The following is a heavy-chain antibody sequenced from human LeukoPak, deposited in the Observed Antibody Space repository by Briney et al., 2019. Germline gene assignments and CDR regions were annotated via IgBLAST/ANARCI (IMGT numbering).Heavy chain of an antibody. J-gene: IGHJ3*02. D-gene: IGHD2-15*01. CDR2: ISSGGGSI. V-gene: IGHV3-21*01. Sequence: GGSLRLSCSASGFTFSSYSIDWVRQAPGKGLEWVSFISSGGGSISYADAVKGRFTISRDNAKNSLYLRMSSLRAEDTAVYFCGRACSGATCGTRAGVYAVDIWGQGTMVTVSS. CDR1: GFTFSSYS. CDR3: GRACSGATCGTRAGVYAVDI.